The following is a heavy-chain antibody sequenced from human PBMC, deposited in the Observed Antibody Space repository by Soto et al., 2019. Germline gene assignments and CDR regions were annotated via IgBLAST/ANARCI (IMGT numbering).Heavy chain of an antibody. CDR3: ARTTPTGKTLLDC. V-gene: IGHV4-61*08. CDR1: GGSVSRGAHY. Sequence: QVQLQESGPGLVKPSETLSLTCTVSGGSVSRGAHYWSWIRQAPGKGLEWMGNVYYSGSTIYNPSLKSRLTMSVDTSKNQFSLNLSSVTAADMAVYYCARTTPTGKTLLDCWGPGILVTVSP. CDR2: VYYSGST. J-gene: IGHJ4*02.